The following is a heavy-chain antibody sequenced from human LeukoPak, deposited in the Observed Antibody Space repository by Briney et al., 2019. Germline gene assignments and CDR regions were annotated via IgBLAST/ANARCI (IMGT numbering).Heavy chain of an antibody. CDR2: ISAYNGNT. D-gene: IGHD3-3*01. V-gene: IGHV1-18*01. CDR1: GYTFTSYG. Sequence: ASVKVSCKASGYTFTSYGISWVRQAPGQGHEWMGWISAYNGNTNYAQKLQGRVTMTTDTSTSTAYMELRSLRSDDTAVYYCARDKYYDFWTGYYTGYYYYGMDVWGQGTTVTVSS. J-gene: IGHJ6*02. CDR3: ARDKYYDFWTGYYTGYYYYGMDV.